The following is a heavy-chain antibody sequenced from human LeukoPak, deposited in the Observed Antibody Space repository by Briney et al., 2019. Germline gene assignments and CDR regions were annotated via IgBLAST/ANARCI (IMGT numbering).Heavy chain of an antibody. D-gene: IGHD6-6*01. V-gene: IGHV1-2*02. CDR3: ARVGYSSSLRYYYYYYMDV. Sequence: ASVKVSCKASGYTFTGYYVHWVRQAPGQGLEWMGWINPNSGGTNYAQKFQGRVTMTRDTSISTAYMELSRLRSDDTAVYYCARVGYSSSLRYYYYYYMDVWGKGTTVTVSS. CDR2: INPNSGGT. CDR1: GYTFTGYY. J-gene: IGHJ6*03.